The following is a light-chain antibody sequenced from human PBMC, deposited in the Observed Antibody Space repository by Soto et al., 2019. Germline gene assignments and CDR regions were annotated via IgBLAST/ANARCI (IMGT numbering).Light chain of an antibody. V-gene: IGKV3-15*01. CDR3: HQYNDWPRT. J-gene: IGKJ1*01. CDR1: QSVASSH. CDR2: SAS. Sequence: EIVLTQSPGTLSLSPGERATVSCRASQSVASSHLAWYQHKPGQAPRLLIYSASVRAAGVPARFSGSGSGTEFTLTISSLQSEDFAVYYCHQYNDWPRTFGQGTKVDIK.